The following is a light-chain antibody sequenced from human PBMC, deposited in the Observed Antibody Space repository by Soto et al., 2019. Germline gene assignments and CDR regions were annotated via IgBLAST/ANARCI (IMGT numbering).Light chain of an antibody. CDR1: QSLSSNY. CDR2: GAS. V-gene: IGKV3-20*01. CDR3: QQYGSSSWT. J-gene: IGKJ1*01. Sequence: EIVLTQSPDTLSLSPGERATLSCRTSQSLSSNYLAWYQQRPGQAPRLLIYGASSRATGIPDRFSGSGSGTDFTLTISRLEPEDFAVYYCQQYGSSSWTFGQGTKVDIK.